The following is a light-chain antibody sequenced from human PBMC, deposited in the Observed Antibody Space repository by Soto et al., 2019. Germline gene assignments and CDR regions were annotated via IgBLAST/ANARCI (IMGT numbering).Light chain of an antibody. CDR2: DAS. Sequence: EIVLTQSPATLSLSPGERATLSCRASQSINRHLAWYRQKPGQAPRLLIYDASNRATGIPARFSGSGSGTVFTLTISSLVPEDFGVYYCQQRSNWPPVTFGGGTKVEIK. V-gene: IGKV3-11*01. CDR1: QSINRH. J-gene: IGKJ4*01. CDR3: QQRSNWPPVT.